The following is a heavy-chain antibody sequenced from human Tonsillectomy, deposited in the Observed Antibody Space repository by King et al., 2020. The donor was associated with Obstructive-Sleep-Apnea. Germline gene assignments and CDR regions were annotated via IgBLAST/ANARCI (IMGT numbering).Heavy chain of an antibody. CDR3: ARGARPLNWFFDL. J-gene: IGHJ2*01. Sequence: QLVQSGGGVVQPGRSLRLSCAASGFSFSNYALHWVRQAPGRGLEGVAITLYDGDNEYYADSVKGRFTISRDKSKNTLFLQMNSLRIEDTALYYCARGARPLNWFFDLWGRGTLVAVSS. V-gene: IGHV3-30*04. CDR2: TLYDGDNE. CDR1: GFSFSNYA.